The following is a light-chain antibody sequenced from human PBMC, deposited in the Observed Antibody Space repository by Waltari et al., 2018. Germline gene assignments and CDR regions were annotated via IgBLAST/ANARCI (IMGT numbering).Light chain of an antibody. CDR1: QGIRND. J-gene: IGKJ1*01. CDR3: LQDYSYPWT. Sequence: AIQLTQSPSSLSPSVGDRVTITCRESQGIRNDLGWYQQRPGKAPMLLIYDASSLQTGVPARFSGSGSGTGFTLTISSLQPEDVGTYYCLQDYSYPWTFGQGTKVEVK. CDR2: DAS. V-gene: IGKV1-6*01.